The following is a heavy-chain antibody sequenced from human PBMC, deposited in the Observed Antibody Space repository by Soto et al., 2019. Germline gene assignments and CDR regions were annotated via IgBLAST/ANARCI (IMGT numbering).Heavy chain of an antibody. V-gene: IGHV1-58*01. Sequence: SVKVSCKASGFTFTSSAVQLVRQARGQRLEWIGWIVVGSGNTNYAQKFQERVTITRDMSTSTAYMELSSLRSEDTAVYYCAARGLHFDYWGQGTLVTVSS. CDR2: IVVGSGNT. J-gene: IGHJ4*02. CDR1: GFTFTSSA. D-gene: IGHD1-26*01. CDR3: AARGLHFDY.